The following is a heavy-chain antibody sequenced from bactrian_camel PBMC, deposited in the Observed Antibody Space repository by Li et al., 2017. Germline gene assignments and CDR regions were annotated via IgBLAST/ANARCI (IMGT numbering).Heavy chain of an antibody. Sequence: HVQLVESGGGSVQAGGSLRLSCAASGYTYSSYCMGWFRQAPGKEREGVATVKTGDSPSIADSVKGRFTISLDHANKMLYLEMNSLKPGDTAMYYCAASTLCSGGWPIVGDSEWRQGTQVTVS. CDR1: GYTYSSYC. V-gene: IGHV3S53*01. CDR2: VKTGDSP. CDR3: AASTLCSGGWPIVGDSE. J-gene: IGHJ4*01. D-gene: IGHD2*01.